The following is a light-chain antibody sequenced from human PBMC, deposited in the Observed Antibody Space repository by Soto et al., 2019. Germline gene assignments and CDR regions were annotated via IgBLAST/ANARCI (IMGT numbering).Light chain of an antibody. J-gene: IGLJ1*01. CDR2: GVT. V-gene: IGLV2-8*01. CDR3: CSYAGSRNGV. Sequence: QSALTQPPSASGSPGQSVAISCTGTSSDVGAYDHVSWYQQHPGKAPKLLIYGVTRRPSGVPDRFSGSKSGNTASLTVSGLQAEDEADYYCCSYAGSRNGVFGTGTKVTVL. CDR1: SSDVGAYDH.